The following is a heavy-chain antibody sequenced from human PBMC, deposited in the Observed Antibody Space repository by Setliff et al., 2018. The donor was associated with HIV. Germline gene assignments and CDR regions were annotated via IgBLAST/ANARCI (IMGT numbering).Heavy chain of an antibody. CDR3: ARAAGTFNWFDP. J-gene: IGHJ5*02. CDR1: GGSISSSSYY. D-gene: IGHD1-1*01. CDR2: IYYSGST. Sequence: KTSETLSLTCTVSGGSISSSSYYWGWIRQPPGKGLEWIGSIYYSGSTYYNPSLKSRVTISVDTSKNQFSLKLSSVTAADTAVYYCARAAGTFNWFDPWGQGTLVTVSS. V-gene: IGHV4-39*07.